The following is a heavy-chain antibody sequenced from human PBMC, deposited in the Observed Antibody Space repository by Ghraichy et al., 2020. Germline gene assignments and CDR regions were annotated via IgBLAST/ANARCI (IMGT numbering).Heavy chain of an antibody. CDR1: GFIFNDYY. CDR3: ARNFSHMDV. D-gene: IGHD1-7*01. V-gene: IGHV3-11*03. J-gene: IGHJ6*03. Sequence: LSLPCAASGFIFNDYYMSWIRQVPGQGLEWVSYISDSATYTRYADSVRGRFTISRDDAKNSVYLQMNSLRAEDTAIYYCARNFSHMDVWGKGTTVTVSS. CDR2: ISDSATYT.